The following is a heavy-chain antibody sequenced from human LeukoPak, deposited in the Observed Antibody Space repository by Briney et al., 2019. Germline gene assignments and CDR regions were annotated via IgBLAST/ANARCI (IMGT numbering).Heavy chain of an antibody. CDR1: GFTFSSYA. D-gene: IGHD2-15*01. Sequence: GGSLRLSCAASGFTFSSYAMSWVRQAPGKGLEWVSAISGSGGSTYYADSVKGRFTISRDNSKNMLYLQMNSLRAEDTAVYYCARDPCSGGSCYPPYYYYGMDVWGQGTTVTVSS. J-gene: IGHJ6*02. V-gene: IGHV3-23*01. CDR3: ARDPCSGGSCYPPYYYYGMDV. CDR2: ISGSGGST.